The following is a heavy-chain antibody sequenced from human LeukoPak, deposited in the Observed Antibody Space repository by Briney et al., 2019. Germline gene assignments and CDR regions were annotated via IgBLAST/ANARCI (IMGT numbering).Heavy chain of an antibody. CDR3: ARAFVSGNSDFGY. Sequence: GGSLRPSCAASGFTFSSYWMTWVRQAPGKGLEWVANIKQDGSAKYYVDSVKGRFTISRDNAKNSLSLQMNSLRAEDTAVYYCARAFVSGNSDFGYWGQGTLVTVSS. J-gene: IGHJ4*02. CDR2: IKQDGSAK. V-gene: IGHV3-7*01. CDR1: GFTFSSYW. D-gene: IGHD4-23*01.